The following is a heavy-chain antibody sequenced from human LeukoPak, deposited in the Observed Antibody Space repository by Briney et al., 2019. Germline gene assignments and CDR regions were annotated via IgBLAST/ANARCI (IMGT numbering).Heavy chain of an antibody. J-gene: IGHJ4*02. CDR3: ASRPADTTWYGVFDY. Sequence: PSETLSPTCSVSGGSINSHYWSWIRQPPGKRLEWIGYIFNTGNTNYNPSLASRVTMSVDTSRAQFFLRLSPVTAADTAIYYCASRPADTTWYGVFDYWSQGTLVTVSS. V-gene: IGHV4-59*11. D-gene: IGHD3-10*01. CDR2: IFNTGNT. CDR1: GGSINSHY.